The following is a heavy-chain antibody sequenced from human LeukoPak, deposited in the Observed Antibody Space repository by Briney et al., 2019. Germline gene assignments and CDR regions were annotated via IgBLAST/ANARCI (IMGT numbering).Heavy chain of an antibody. CDR3: ARGPHSSSSGLIWLYYFDY. CDR2: IIPIFGTA. D-gene: IGHD6-19*01. CDR1: GYTFTSYG. J-gene: IGHJ4*02. V-gene: IGHV1-18*01. Sequence: GASVKVSCKASGYTFTSYGISWVRQAPGQGLEWMGGIIPIFGTANYAQKLQGRVTMTTDTSTSTAYMELRSLRSDDTAVYYCARGPHSSSSGLIWLYYFDYWGQGTLVTVSS.